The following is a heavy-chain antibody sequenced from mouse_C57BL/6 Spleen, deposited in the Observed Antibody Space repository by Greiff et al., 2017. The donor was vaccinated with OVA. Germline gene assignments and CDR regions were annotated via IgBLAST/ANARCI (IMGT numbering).Heavy chain of an antibody. CDR1: GFTFSSYA. J-gene: IGHJ2*01. V-gene: IGHV5-9-1*02. CDR2: ISSGGDYI. Sequence: EVQLVESGEGLVKPGGSLKLSCAASGFTFSSYAMSWVRQTPEKRLEWVAYISSGGDYIYYADTVKGRFTISRDNARNTLYLQMSSLKSEGTAMYYCTRGRELLYYFDYWGQGTTLTVSS. CDR3: TRGRELLYYFDY.